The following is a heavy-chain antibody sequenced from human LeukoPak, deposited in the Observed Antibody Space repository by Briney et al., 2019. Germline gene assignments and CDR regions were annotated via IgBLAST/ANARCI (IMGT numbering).Heavy chain of an antibody. CDR1: GFTFSSYS. CDR3: ASANPILLDYYYYYYMDV. J-gene: IGHJ6*03. CDR2: ISTSSSYI. V-gene: IGHV3-21*01. Sequence: KAGGSLRLSCAASGFTFSSYSMNWVRQAPGKGLEWVSSISTSSSYIYYADSVKGRFTISRDNAKNSLYLQMNSLRAEDTAVYYCASANPILLDYYYYYYMDVWGKGTTVTVSS. D-gene: IGHD3-3*01.